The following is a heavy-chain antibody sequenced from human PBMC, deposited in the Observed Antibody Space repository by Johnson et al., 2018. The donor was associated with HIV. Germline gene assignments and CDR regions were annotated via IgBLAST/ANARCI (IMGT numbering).Heavy chain of an antibody. CDR2: IWYDGSNK. V-gene: IGHV3-33*01. CDR3: ARRAHDAFDI. Sequence: QVQLVESGGGVVQPGRSLRLSCAASGFTFSSYGMHWVRQAPGKGLEWVAVIWYDGSNKYYADSVKGRFTISRDNSKNTLYLQMNSLRGEDTALYYCARRAHDAFDIWGQGTMVTVSS. CDR1: GFTFSSYG. J-gene: IGHJ3*02.